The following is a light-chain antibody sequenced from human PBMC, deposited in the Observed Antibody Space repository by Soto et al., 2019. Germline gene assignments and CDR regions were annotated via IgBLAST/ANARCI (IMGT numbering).Light chain of an antibody. CDR2: GAF. CDR3: QQHNNWPPIT. Sequence: EIVMTQSPGTLSVSPGERATLSCRASPSVTSYLAWYQQKPGQAPRLLIYGAFNRATGIPARFSGSGSGTDFTLTISSLKSEDSAVYYCQQHNNWPPITFGQGTRLEIK. J-gene: IGKJ5*01. V-gene: IGKV3D-15*01. CDR1: PSVTSY.